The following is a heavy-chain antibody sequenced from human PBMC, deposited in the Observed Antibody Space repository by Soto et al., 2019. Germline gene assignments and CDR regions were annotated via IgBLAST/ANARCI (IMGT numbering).Heavy chain of an antibody. D-gene: IGHD2-2*01. Sequence: EVQLLESGGGLVQPGGSLRLSCAASGFTFSNYVMSWVRQAPGKGLEWVSAISGSGADTYYADSVKGRFTISRDNSKNTLYLQMNSLRAEDTAVYYCARGLVVPAAHTPFDYWGQGTLVTVSS. CDR3: ARGLVVPAAHTPFDY. CDR1: GFTFSNYV. V-gene: IGHV3-23*01. CDR2: ISGSGADT. J-gene: IGHJ4*02.